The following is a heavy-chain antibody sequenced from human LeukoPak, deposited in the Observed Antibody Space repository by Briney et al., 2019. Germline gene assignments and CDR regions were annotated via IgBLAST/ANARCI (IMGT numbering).Heavy chain of an antibody. Sequence: ASVKVSCKASGYTFTSYDINWVRQATGQGLEWMGWMNPNSGNTGYAQKFQGRVTITRNTSISTAYMEPSSLRSEDTAVYYCARVANDFWSGYYSYYFDYWGQGTLVTVSS. CDR1: GYTFTSYD. V-gene: IGHV1-8*03. D-gene: IGHD3-3*01. CDR3: ARVANDFWSGYYSYYFDY. CDR2: MNPNSGNT. J-gene: IGHJ4*02.